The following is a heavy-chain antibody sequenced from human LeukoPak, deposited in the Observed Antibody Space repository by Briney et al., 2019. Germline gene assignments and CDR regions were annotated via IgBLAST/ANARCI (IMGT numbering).Heavy chain of an antibody. CDR3: ARFAAGGSYYYYMDV. CDR2: FATSSSTI. D-gene: IGHD6-25*01. CDR1: GFTFSTYT. V-gene: IGHV3-48*01. Sequence: GGSLRLSCAASGFTFSTYTMNWVRQPPGKGLEWVSNFATSSSTIYYADSVKGRFTISRDNAKNSLYLQMNSLRADDTAVYYCARFAAGGSYYYYMDVWGKGTTVTVSS. J-gene: IGHJ6*03.